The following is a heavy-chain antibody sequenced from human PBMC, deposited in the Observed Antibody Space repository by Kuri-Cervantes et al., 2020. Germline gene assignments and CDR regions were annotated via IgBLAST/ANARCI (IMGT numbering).Heavy chain of an antibody. D-gene: IGHD5-18*01. CDR3: ARDLVGYSYGDY. J-gene: IGHJ4*02. CDR1: GYTFTSYY. V-gene: IGHV1-69*06. CDR2: IIPIFGTA. Sequence: SVKVSCKASGYTFTSYYMHWVRQAPGQGLEWMGGIIPIFGTANYAQKFQGRVTITADKSTSTAYMELSSLRSEDTAVYYCARDLVGYSYGDYWGQGTLVTVSS.